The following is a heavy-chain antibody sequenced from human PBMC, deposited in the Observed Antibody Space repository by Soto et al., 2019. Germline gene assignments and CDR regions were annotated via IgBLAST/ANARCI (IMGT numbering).Heavy chain of an antibody. CDR3: AKPYSSRRAYYYYMDV. Sequence: GGSLRLSCAASGFTFSSYAMNWVRQAPGKGLEYVSAVSSNGGSTYYANSVKGRFTISRDNSKNTLYLQMNSLRAEDTAVYYCAKPYSSRRAYYYYMDVWGKGTTVTVSS. CDR2: VSSNGGST. V-gene: IGHV3-64*01. D-gene: IGHD6-13*01. J-gene: IGHJ6*03. CDR1: GFTFSSYA.